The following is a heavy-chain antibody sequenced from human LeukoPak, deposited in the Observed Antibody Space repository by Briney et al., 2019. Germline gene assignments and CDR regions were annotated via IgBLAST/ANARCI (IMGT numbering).Heavy chain of an antibody. CDR1: GFTFDDYA. Sequence: GGSLRLSCAASGFTFDDYAMHWVRQAPGKGLEWVSGISWYSGSIAYADSVKGRSTISRDNAKNSLFLQMNSLRHEDTAFYYCAKDNCGADCFSFDFWGQGILVTVSS. CDR3: AKDNCGADCFSFDF. D-gene: IGHD2-21*02. CDR2: ISWYSGSI. J-gene: IGHJ4*02. V-gene: IGHV3-9*01.